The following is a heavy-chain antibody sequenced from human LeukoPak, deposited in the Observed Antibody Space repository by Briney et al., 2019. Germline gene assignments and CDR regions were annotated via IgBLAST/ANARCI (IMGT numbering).Heavy chain of an antibody. CDR3: TRDFYHYSSGSRFDY. V-gene: IGHV3-21*01. J-gene: IGHJ4*02. CDR1: GFTFSSYS. Sequence: PGGSLRLSCAASGFTFSSYSMHWVRQAPGKGLEWVSSITYSSSYIYYADSVKGRFTISRDNAKNSLYLQMNSLGAEATAVYYCTRDFYHYSSGSRFDYWGQGTLVTVSS. D-gene: IGHD3-22*01. CDR2: ITYSSSYI.